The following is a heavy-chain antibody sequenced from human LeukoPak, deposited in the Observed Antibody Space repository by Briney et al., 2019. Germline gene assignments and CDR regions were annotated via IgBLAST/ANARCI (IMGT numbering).Heavy chain of an antibody. CDR3: ARGRGGATTGFDH. D-gene: IGHD1-26*01. CDR1: GYTFSGYY. V-gene: IGHV1-2*02. J-gene: IGHJ4*02. CDR2: INSNSGTR. Sequence: ASVKVSCKASGYTFSGYYMHWVRRAPGQGLESMGWINSNSGTRNYAPKFQGRVTFSRDNSISTAYMELSSPRSDDTAIYYCARGRGGATTGFDHWGQGTLVTVSS.